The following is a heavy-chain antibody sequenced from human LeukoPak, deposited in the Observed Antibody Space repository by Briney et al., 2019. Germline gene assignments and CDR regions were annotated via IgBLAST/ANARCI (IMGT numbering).Heavy chain of an antibody. V-gene: IGHV1-69*05. CDR2: IIPIFGTA. CDR3: AVAEGIVATIGGFAYYFDY. CDR1: GGTFSSYA. J-gene: IGHJ4*02. D-gene: IGHD5-12*01. Sequence: SVKVSCKASGGTFSSYAISWVRQAPGQGLEWMGGIIPIFGTANYAQKFQGRVTITTDESTSTAYMELSSLRSEDTAVYYCAVAEGIVATIGGFAYYFDYWGQGTLVTVSS.